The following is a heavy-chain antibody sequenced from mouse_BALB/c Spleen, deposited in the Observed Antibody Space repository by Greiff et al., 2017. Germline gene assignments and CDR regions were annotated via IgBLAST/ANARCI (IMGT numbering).Heavy chain of an antibody. Sequence: EVHLVESGGGLVKPGGSLKLSCAASGFTFSSYTMSWVRQTPEKRLEWVATISSGGSYTYYPDSVKGRFTISRDNAKNTLYLQMSSLKSEDTAMYYCTSDGGWYFDVWGAGTTVTVSS. CDR1: GFTFSSYT. J-gene: IGHJ1*01. CDR3: TSDGGWYFDV. V-gene: IGHV5-6-4*01. CDR2: ISSGGSYT.